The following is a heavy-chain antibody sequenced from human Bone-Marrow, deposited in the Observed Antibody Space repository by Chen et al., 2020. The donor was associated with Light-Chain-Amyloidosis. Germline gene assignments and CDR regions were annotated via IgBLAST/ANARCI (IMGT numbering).Heavy chain of an antibody. Sequence: QVQLQESGPGLVKPSETLSLTCTVSGGSISSYYWSWIRQPPGKGLEWIGYIYYSGSTNYNPSLKSRVTISVDTSKNQFSLKLSSVTAADTAVYYCARHATKYDYCFDYWGQGTLVTVSS. J-gene: IGHJ4*02. CDR2: IYYSGST. CDR1: GGSISSYY. V-gene: IGHV4-59*08. CDR3: ARHATKYDYCFDY. D-gene: IGHD3-3*01.